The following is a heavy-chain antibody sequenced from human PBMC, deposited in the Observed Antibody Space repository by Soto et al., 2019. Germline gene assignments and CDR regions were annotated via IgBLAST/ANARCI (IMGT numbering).Heavy chain of an antibody. CDR1: GYTFNTYG. CDR3: ARFSGIAARRSWFDH. J-gene: IGHJ5*02. CDR2: INANNDHT. Sequence: ASVKVSCKASGYTFNTYGITWVRQAPGQGLEWMGWINANNDHTDYPQKLQGRVTMTTDTSTSTAYMELSSLTSDDTAVYYCARFSGIAARRSWFDHWGKGTLVTVSS. V-gene: IGHV1-18*01. D-gene: IGHD6-6*01.